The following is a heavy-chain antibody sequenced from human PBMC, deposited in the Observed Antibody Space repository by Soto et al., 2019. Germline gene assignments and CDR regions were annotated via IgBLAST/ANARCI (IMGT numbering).Heavy chain of an antibody. Sequence: GGSLRLSCEASGFTFKESAMNWVRQAPGKGLEWISTISGGGDSTYYADSVRGRFTVSRDDSKNTVYLQMNSLRAEDTALYYCAKDESTGYVELYWGLGTLVTVSS. CDR1: GFTFKESA. CDR2: ISGGGDST. CDR3: AKDESTGYVELY. D-gene: IGHD3-22*01. V-gene: IGHV3-23*01. J-gene: IGHJ4*02.